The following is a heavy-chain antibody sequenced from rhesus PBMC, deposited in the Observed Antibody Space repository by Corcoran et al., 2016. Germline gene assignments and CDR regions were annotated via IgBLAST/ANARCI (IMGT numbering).Heavy chain of an antibody. CDR2: IYGSSTST. D-gene: IGHD3-16*01. J-gene: IGHJ6*01. CDR3: ARDLYYYSGRLDS. Sequence: QVPLQEPGPGVLKPSKTLSLLCATSGGSFSCSYRWSWIRQPPGPGRGCMGYIYGSSTSTNYNPSRKTRVTISKDTSKNQFSLTLSSVTAADTAGYYCARDLYYYSGRLDSWGQGVVVTVSS. V-gene: IGHV4S10*01. CDR1: GGSFSCSYR.